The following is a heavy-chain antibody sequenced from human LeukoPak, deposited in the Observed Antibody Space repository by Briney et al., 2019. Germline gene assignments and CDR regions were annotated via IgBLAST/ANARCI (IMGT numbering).Heavy chain of an antibody. D-gene: IGHD6-19*01. V-gene: IGHV3-23*01. CDR1: GFTFSNYA. J-gene: IGHJ4*02. CDR3: AKDQVGSGWYGADH. Sequence: GGSLRLSCAASGFTFSNYAMSWVRQAPGKGLEWVSAISGSGAGTYHADSVKGRFTISRDNSKNTLYLQMNSLRAEGTAIYYCAKDQVGSGWYGADHWGQGTLVTVSS. CDR2: ISGSGAGT.